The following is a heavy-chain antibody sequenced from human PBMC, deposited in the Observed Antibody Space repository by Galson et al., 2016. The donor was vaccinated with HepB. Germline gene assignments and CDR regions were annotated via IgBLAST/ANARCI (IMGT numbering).Heavy chain of an antibody. V-gene: IGHV1-18*01. CDR1: GYTFISYG. CDR3: ARDLGGFCSGSNCYPAY. CDR2: ISTYSDIT. J-gene: IGHJ4*02. Sequence: SVKVSCKASGYTFISYGINWVRQAPGQGLEWMGWISTYSDITNYSQRVQGRVTMTTDTSTSTVYMDLRCLRSDDTAVYYCARDLGGFCSGSNCYPAYWGLGALVTVFS. D-gene: IGHD2-15*01.